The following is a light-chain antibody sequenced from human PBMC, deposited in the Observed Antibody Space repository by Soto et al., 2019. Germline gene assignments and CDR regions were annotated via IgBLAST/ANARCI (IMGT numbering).Light chain of an antibody. V-gene: IGKV1-6*01. Sequence: AIPMTQSPSSLSASVGDRVTITCRASQAIRNDLGWYQQKPGKAPKLLIYAASSLQSGVPSRFSGSVSGTDFTLTISSLQPEDFATYYCLQDYNYPLTFGGGTKVEIK. CDR3: LQDYNYPLT. J-gene: IGKJ4*01. CDR1: QAIRND. CDR2: AAS.